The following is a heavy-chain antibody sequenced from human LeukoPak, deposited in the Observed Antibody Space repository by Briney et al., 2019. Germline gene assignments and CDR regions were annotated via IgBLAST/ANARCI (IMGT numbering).Heavy chain of an antibody. J-gene: IGHJ4*02. CDR2: ISSSSIYI. CDR1: GFIFNSYG. CDR3: ARGVGNVVVTTDPLDY. V-gene: IGHV3-21*01. Sequence: PGGSLRLSCAASGFIFNSYGMSWVRQAPGKGLEWVSSISSSSIYIYNADSVKGRFTISRDNAKNSLYLQMNSLRAEDTAVYYCARGVGNVVVTTDPLDYWGQGTLVTVSS. D-gene: IGHD2-21*02.